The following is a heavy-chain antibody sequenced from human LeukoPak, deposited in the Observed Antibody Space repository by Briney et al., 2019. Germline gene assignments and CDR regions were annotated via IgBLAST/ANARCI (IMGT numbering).Heavy chain of an antibody. J-gene: IGHJ4*02. V-gene: IGHV4-4*07. Sequence: SETLSLTCTVSGGSISSYYWSWIRQPAGKGLEWIGRIYTSGSTNYIPSLKSRVTMSVDTSKNQFSLKLSSVTAADTAVYYCAALRPFSTSYYFDYWGQGTLVTVSS. CDR2: IYTSGST. CDR1: GGSISSYY. CDR3: AALRPFSTSYYFDY. D-gene: IGHD2/OR15-2a*01.